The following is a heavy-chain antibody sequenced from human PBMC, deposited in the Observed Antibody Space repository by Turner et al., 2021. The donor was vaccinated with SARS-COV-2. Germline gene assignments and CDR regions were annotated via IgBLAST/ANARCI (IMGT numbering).Heavy chain of an antibody. CDR3: AKSGGMYCSGGSCYSSYFDY. CDR2: ISYDGTNK. J-gene: IGHJ4*02. Sequence: QVQLVESGGGVVQPGRSLRLSCAASGFTFSTYGMHWVRQAPGKGLGWVAVISYDGTNKYYADSVKGRFTISRDNSKNTLYLQMNSLRPEDTAVYYCAKSGGMYCSGGSCYSSYFDYWGQGTLVTVSS. CDR1: GFTFSTYG. V-gene: IGHV3-30*18. D-gene: IGHD2-15*01.